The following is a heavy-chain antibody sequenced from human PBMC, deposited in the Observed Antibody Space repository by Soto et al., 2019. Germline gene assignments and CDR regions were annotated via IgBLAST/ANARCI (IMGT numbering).Heavy chain of an antibody. V-gene: IGHV1-2*02. J-gene: IGHJ3*02. CDR1: GYIFTGYY. Sequence: AAVKVSCKATGYIFTGYYIQWLRQAPGQGLEWMGWINTKTGGTKYAQKFQGRVTMTRDTSINTAYMEVSRLRSDYTAVYYCATDYVAFDIWGQGTMVTVPS. CDR2: INTKTGGT. D-gene: IGHD3-16*01. CDR3: ATDYVAFDI.